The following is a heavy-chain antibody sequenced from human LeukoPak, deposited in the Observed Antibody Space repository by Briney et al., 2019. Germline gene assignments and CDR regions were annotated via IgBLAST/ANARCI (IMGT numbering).Heavy chain of an antibody. V-gene: IGHV4-59*01. CDR2: FYYSGST. CDR3: ARDRASAGGFDY. CDR1: GGSISSYY. J-gene: IGHJ4*02. D-gene: IGHD2-15*01. Sequence: RPSETLSLTCTVSGGSISSYYWSWIRQPPGRGLEWIGSFYYSGSTNYNPSLKSRVTISVATSKNQFSLKLSSVTAADTALYYCARDRASAGGFDYWGQGTLVTVSS.